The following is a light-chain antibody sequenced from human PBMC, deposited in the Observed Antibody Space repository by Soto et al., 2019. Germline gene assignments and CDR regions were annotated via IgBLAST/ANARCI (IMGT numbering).Light chain of an antibody. CDR1: QAISSW. V-gene: IGKV1-5*03. CDR3: QHYNSYSEA. CDR2: KAS. Sequence: DIQMTQSPSTLSGSVGDRVTITCRDSQAISSWLAWYQQKPGKAPKLLIYKASSLETGVPSRFSGSGSGTEFTLTISSLQPDDFATYYCQHYNSYSEAFGQGTKVDIK. J-gene: IGKJ1*01.